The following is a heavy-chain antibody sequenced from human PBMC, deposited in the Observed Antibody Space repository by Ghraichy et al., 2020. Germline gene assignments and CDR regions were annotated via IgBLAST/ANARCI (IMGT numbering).Heavy chain of an antibody. V-gene: IGHV3-21*01. J-gene: IGHJ4*02. D-gene: IGHD6-13*01. CDR3: TRDTYSMSAAGAEFDH. Sequence: GSLRLSCAASGFIFSVYSMHWVRQAPGKGLEWVSSISGSGDHIYYADSVRGRFTISRDNAKSSLSLQMNNLSVEDTAIYYCTRDTYSMSAAGAEFDHWGQGTLVTVPS. CDR1: GFIFSVYS. CDR2: ISGSGDHI.